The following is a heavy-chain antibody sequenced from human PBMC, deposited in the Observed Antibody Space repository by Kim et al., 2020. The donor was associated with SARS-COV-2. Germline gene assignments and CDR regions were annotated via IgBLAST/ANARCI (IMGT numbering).Heavy chain of an antibody. CDR3: ARERGTAIAPTGY. J-gene: IGHJ4*02. D-gene: IGHD5-18*01. Sequence: YNPALKSRVTISVYTSKNLFSLKLSSVTAADTAVYYCARERGTAIAPTGYWGQGTLVTVSS. V-gene: IGHV4-39*02.